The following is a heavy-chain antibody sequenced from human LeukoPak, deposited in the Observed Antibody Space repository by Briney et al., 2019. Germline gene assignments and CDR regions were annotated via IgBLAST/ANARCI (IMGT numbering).Heavy chain of an antibody. CDR3: AGGRTSYYYGSGYGMDV. D-gene: IGHD3-10*01. V-gene: IGHV4-59*08. J-gene: IGHJ6*02. Sequence: SETLSITCTVSGGSISSYYWSWIRQPPGKGLEWIGYIYYSGSTNYNPSLKSRVTISVDTSKNQFSLKLSSVTAADTAVYYCAGGRTSYYYGSGYGMDVWGQGTTVTVSS. CDR1: GGSISSYY. CDR2: IYYSGST.